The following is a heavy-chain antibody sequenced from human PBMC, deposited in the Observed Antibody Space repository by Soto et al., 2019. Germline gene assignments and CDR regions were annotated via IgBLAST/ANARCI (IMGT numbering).Heavy chain of an antibody. CDR2: IYWDDDK. Sequence: QITLKESGPTLVKPTQTLTLTCTFSGFSLSTSGVGVGWIRQPPGKALEWLALIYWDDDKRYSPSLKSRLTSTKDTSKNQVVLTMTNMEPLDTATYYCAHRRGGSGYYSSDNRCDPWGQGSLVTVAS. CDR1: GFSLSTSGVG. CDR3: AHRRGGSGYYSSDNRCDP. V-gene: IGHV2-5*02. D-gene: IGHD3-22*01. J-gene: IGHJ5*02.